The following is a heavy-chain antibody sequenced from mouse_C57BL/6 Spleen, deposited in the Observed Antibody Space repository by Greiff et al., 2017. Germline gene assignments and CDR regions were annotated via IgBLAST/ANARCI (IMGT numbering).Heavy chain of an antibody. Sequence: EVKVVESGEGLVKPGGSLKLSCAASGFTFSSYAMSWVRQTPEKRLEWVAYISSGGDYIYYADTVKGRFTISRDNARNTLYLQMSSLKSEDTAMYYCTRDGLRAWFAYWGQGTLVTVSA. CDR3: TRDGLRAWFAY. D-gene: IGHD2-4*01. J-gene: IGHJ3*01. V-gene: IGHV5-9-1*02. CDR2: ISSGGDYI. CDR1: GFTFSSYA.